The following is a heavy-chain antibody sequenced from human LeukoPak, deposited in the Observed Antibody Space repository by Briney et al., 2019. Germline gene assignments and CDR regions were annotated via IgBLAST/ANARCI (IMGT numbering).Heavy chain of an antibody. D-gene: IGHD3-10*01. CDR2: ISSSGSTI. V-gene: IGHV3-48*03. Sequence: GGSLRLSCAASGFTFSSYEMNWVRQAPGKGLEWASYISSSGSTIYYADSVKGRFTISRDNAQNSLYLQMNSLRAEDKAVYYCARDFISGKGNVWGKGTTVTVSS. J-gene: IGHJ6*04. CDR1: GFTFSSYE. CDR3: ARDFISGKGNV.